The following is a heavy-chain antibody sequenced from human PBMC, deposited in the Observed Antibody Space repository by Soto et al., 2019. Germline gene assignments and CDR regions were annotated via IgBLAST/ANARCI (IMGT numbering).Heavy chain of an antibody. Sequence: PSETLSLTCAVTGGTLSCYYWTWIRQSAGGGLEWIGRIYSSGSTNYNPSLKSRVTISLDTSMSHFSLRLRSVSAADTAVYYCARGQRFSDWFDPWGQGTLVTVSS. CDR3: ARGQRFSDWFDP. V-gene: IGHV4-4*07. J-gene: IGHJ5*02. CDR2: IYSSGST. CDR1: GGTLSCYY. D-gene: IGHD3-3*01.